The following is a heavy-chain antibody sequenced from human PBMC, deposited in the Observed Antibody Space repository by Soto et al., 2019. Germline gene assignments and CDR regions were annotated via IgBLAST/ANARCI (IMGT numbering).Heavy chain of an antibody. J-gene: IGHJ4*02. V-gene: IGHV4-39*01. Sequence: SETLSLTCTVSGGSISSSSYFWGWIRQPPGKGLEWIGSIYYSGSTYYNPSLKSRVTISVDTSKNQFSLKLSSVTAADTAVYYCARGRTSGTLFDYWGQGTLVTVSS. CDR2: IYYSGST. CDR3: ARGRTSGTLFDY. D-gene: IGHD2-2*01. CDR1: GGSISSSSYF.